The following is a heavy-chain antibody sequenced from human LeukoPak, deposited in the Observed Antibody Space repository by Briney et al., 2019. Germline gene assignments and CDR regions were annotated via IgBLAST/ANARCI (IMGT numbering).Heavy chain of an antibody. CDR2: ISGSGGST. CDR1: GFTFSSYA. V-gene: IGHV3-23*01. CDR3: ARDLSKYRDVVVSGVDY. J-gene: IGHJ4*02. Sequence: GGSLRLSCAASGFTFSSYAMSWVRQAPGKGLEWVSAISGSGGSTYYADSVKGRFTISRDNSNNTLYLQMNSLRAEDTAVYYCARDLSKYRDVVVSGVDYWGQGTLVTVSS. D-gene: IGHD2-21*01.